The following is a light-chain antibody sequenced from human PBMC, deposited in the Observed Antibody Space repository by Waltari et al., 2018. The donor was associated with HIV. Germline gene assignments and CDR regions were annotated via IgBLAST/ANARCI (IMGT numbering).Light chain of an antibody. CDR1: QSVNINY. CDR2: GAS. J-gene: IGKJ3*01. V-gene: IGKV3-20*01. Sequence: DIVLTQSTGTLSLSPGERATLSCRSSQSVNINYVASYQHTRGQAPRLVIYGASSRATGIPDRFSGSGSGTDFTLTIRRLEPEDSAVYFCHQYGSSPVTFGPGTKVDIK. CDR3: HQYGSSPVT.